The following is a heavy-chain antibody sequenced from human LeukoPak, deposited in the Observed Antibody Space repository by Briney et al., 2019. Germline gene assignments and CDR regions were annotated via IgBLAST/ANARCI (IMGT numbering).Heavy chain of an antibody. Sequence: GASVKVSCKTSGYTFTGYYIHWVRQAPGQGLEWMGWINPNSAATNYAQKFQGRVTMTRDTSISTVFMELSSLRSDDTSVYYCARDGRVRAVTDWGQGTLVTVSS. J-gene: IGHJ4*02. V-gene: IGHV1-2*02. D-gene: IGHD6-19*01. CDR2: INPNSAAT. CDR3: ARDGRVRAVTD. CDR1: GYTFTGYY.